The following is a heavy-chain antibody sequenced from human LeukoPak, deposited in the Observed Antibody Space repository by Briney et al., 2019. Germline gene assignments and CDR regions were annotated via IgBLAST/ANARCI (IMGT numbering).Heavy chain of an antibody. CDR2: INPNSGGT. Sequence: GASVKVSCKASGYTFTGYYMHWVRQAPGQGLEWMGWINPNSGGTNYAQKFQGRVTMTRDTSINTAYMELRRLKSDDTAVYYCARPYCSGGSCHDYFDYWGQGTLVTVSS. CDR1: GYTFTGYY. D-gene: IGHD2-15*01. V-gene: IGHV1-2*02. CDR3: ARPYCSGGSCHDYFDY. J-gene: IGHJ4*02.